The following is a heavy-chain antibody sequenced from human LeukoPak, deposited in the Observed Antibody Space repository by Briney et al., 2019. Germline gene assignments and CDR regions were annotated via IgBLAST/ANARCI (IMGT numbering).Heavy chain of an antibody. CDR2: ISWNSGSI. J-gene: IGHJ5*02. D-gene: IGHD3-3*01. CDR1: GFTFDDYA. Sequence: QPGRSLRPSCAASGFTFDDYAMHWVRQAPGKGLEWVSGISWNSGSIGCADSVKGRFTISRDNAKNSLYLQMNSLRAEDTAVYYCARDLSHYDFWNLNWFDPWGQGTLVTVSS. V-gene: IGHV3-9*01. CDR3: ARDLSHYDFWNLNWFDP.